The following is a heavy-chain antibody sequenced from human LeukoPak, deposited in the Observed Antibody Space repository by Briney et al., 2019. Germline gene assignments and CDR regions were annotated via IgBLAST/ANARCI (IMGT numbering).Heavy chain of an antibody. J-gene: IGHJ3*01. CDR2: FDPEDGER. Sequence: ASVKVSCKVSGYTLTELSTHWVRQAPGKGLEWMGGFDPEDGERIYAQKFQDRVTMTEDTSTDTAYMELRSLRSEDTAMYYCATALRLEALDLWGHGQWSPSLQ. CDR3: ATALRLEALDL. D-gene: IGHD3-16*01. CDR1: GYTLTELS. V-gene: IGHV1-24*01.